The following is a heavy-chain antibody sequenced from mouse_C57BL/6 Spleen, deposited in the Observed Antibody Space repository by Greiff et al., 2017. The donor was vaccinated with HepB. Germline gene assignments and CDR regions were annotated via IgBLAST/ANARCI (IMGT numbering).Heavy chain of an antibody. J-gene: IGHJ3*01. CDR1: GYTFTEYT. CDR3: ARHGEVPYGNLAWFAY. D-gene: IGHD2-1*01. CDR2: FYPGSGSI. Sequence: VKLVESGAELVKPGASVKLSCKASGYTFTEYTIHWVKQRSGQGLEWIGWFYPGSGSIKYNEKFKDKATLTADKSSSTVYMELSRLTSEDSAVYFCARHGEVPYGNLAWFAYWGQGTLVTVSA. V-gene: IGHV1-62-2*01.